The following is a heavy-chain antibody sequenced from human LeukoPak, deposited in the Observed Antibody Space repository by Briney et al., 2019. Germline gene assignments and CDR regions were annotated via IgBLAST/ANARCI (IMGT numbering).Heavy chain of an antibody. J-gene: IGHJ4*02. CDR2: ISTTSGFT. Sequence: GGSLRLSCTASGFTFSDYYMSWIRQAPGKGLEWISYISTTSGFTKYADSVKGRFTISRDNAKNTLYLQMNSLGVEDTAVYYCARDISRSPREYWGQGTLVIVSS. CDR1: GFTFSDYY. CDR3: ARDISRSPREY. V-gene: IGHV3-11*06. D-gene: IGHD3-9*01.